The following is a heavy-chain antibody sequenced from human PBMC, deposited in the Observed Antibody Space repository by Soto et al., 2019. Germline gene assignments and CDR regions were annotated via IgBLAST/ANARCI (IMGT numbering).Heavy chain of an antibody. J-gene: IGHJ5*02. CDR3: TRDASRDSSARGWFDP. CDR1: GFTFRSVT. Sequence: VGSLRLSCAASGFTFRSVTMNWVRQARGKGLEWVSTISSNSAYIYYTDALRGRFTISRDNAKNSLHLQMNSLRAEDTAVYYCTRDASRDSSARGWFDPWGPRTLVTV. CDR2: ISSNSAYI. V-gene: IGHV3-21*01. D-gene: IGHD6-13*01.